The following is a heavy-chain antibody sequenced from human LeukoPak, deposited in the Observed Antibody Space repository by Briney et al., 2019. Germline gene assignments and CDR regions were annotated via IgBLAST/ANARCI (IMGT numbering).Heavy chain of an antibody. CDR2: IYYSGST. J-gene: IGHJ4*02. D-gene: IGHD5-18*01. Sequence: SETLSLTCIVSGDSISSYYWSWIRQPPGKGLEWLGYIYYSGSTDYNPSLKSRVTISVDTSKNQFSLKLSSVTAADTAVYYCAREVAGIQLFDYWGQGTLVTVSS. CDR3: AREVAGIQLFDY. CDR1: GDSISSYY. V-gene: IGHV4-59*01.